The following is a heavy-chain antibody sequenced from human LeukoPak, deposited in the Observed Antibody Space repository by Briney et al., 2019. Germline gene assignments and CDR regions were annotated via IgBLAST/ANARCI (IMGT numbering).Heavy chain of an antibody. J-gene: IGHJ4*02. V-gene: IGHV3-74*01. CDR3: ARGRPHGNDY. Sequence: GGSLRLSCAASGFTFSSYWMNWVRQAPGKGLVWVSRIASDGSSTTYADSVKGRFSISRGNAKNTLYLQMNSLRVEDTAVYYCARGRPHGNDYWGQGTLVTVSS. CDR1: GFTFSSYW. CDR2: IASDGSST. D-gene: IGHD4-23*01.